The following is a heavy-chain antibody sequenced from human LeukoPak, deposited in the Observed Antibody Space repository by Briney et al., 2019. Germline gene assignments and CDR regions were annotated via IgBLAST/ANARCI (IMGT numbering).Heavy chain of an antibody. D-gene: IGHD2-2*01. J-gene: IGHJ3*02. CDR1: GFTFSSYE. Sequence: PGGSLRLSCAASGFTFSSYEMNWVRQAPGKGLEWVSYISSSGSIIYYADSVKGRFTISRDNAKNSLYLQMNSLRAEDTAVYYCARDLEGGIVVVPAAIDAFDIWGQGTMVTVSS. V-gene: IGHV3-48*03. CDR3: ARDLEGGIVVVPAAIDAFDI. CDR2: ISSSGSII.